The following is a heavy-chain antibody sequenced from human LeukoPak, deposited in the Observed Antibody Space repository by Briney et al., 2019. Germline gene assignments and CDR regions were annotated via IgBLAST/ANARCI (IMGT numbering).Heavy chain of an antibody. CDR3: AREGGGVAVPAAIYYYYMDV. V-gene: IGHV4-4*07. CDR2: IYTSGST. J-gene: IGHJ6*03. CDR1: GGSISSYY. Sequence: SETLSLTCIVSGGSISSYYWSWIRQPAGKGLEWIGRIYTSGSTNYNPSLKSRVTMSVDTSKNQFSLKLSSVTAADTAVYYCAREGGGVAVPAAIYYYYMDVWGKGTTVTVSS. D-gene: IGHD2-2*01.